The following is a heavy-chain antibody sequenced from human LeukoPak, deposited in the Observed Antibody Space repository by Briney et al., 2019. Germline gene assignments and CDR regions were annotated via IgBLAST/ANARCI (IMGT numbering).Heavy chain of an antibody. D-gene: IGHD6-19*01. CDR1: GFTFSSYA. Sequence: GGSLRLSCAASGFTFSSYAMHWVRQAPGKGLEWVAVISYDGSNKYYADSVKGRFTISRDNSKNTLYLQMNSLRAEDTAVYYCARDPPQWRQEFYFDYWGQGTLVTVSS. V-gene: IGHV3-30-3*01. J-gene: IGHJ4*02. CDR3: ARDPPQWRQEFYFDY. CDR2: ISYDGSNK.